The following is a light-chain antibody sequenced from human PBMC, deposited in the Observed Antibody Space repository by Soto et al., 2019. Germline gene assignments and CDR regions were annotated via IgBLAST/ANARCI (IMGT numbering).Light chain of an antibody. CDR2: EVS. V-gene: IGLV2-8*02. Sequence: QSALTQPPSVSRSPGQSVTICGTGTSRDVGGYIYVSWYQQHPGKAPKLMIYEVSKRPSGVPDRFSGSKSGNTASLTVSGLEAEDEADYYFSSYAGSNNLLFGGGTKLTVL. CDR3: SSYAGSNNLL. CDR1: SRDVGGYIY. J-gene: IGLJ2*01.